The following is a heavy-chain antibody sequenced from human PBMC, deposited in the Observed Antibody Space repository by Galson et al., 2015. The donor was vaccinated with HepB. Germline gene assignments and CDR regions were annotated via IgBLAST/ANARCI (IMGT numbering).Heavy chain of an antibody. CDR1: GYSFTSYW. CDR3: ARLGYDFWSGYRVLDV. Sequence: QSGAEVKKPGESLKISCKGSGYSFTSYWIGWVRQMPGKGLEWMGIIYPGDSDTRYSPSFQGQVTISADNSISTAYLQWSSLKASDTAIYYCARLGYDFWSGYRVLDVWGKGTTVTVSS. CDR2: IYPGDSDT. V-gene: IGHV5-51*01. J-gene: IGHJ6*04. D-gene: IGHD3-3*01.